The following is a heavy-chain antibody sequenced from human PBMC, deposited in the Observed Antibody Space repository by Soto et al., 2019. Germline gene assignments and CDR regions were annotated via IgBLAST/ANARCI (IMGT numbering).Heavy chain of an antibody. V-gene: IGHV4-34*01. CDR2: INHSGST. Sequence: SETLSLTCAVYGGSFSGYYWSWIRQPPGKGLEWIGEINHSGSTNYNPSLKSRVTISVDTSKNQFSLKLRSVTAADTAVYYCARISDVDSGYATYYFDYWGQGTLVTVSS. D-gene: IGHD5-12*01. CDR1: GGSFSGYY. J-gene: IGHJ4*02. CDR3: ARISDVDSGYATYYFDY.